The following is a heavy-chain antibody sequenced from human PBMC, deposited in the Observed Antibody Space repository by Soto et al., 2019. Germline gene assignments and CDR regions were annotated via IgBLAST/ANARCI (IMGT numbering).Heavy chain of an antibody. V-gene: IGHV4-39*01. Sequence: QLQLQESGPGLVKPSETLSLTCTVSGGSISSSSYYWGWIRQPPGKGLEWIGSIYYSGSTYYNPSLKSRVTISVDTSKNQFSLKLSSVTAADTAVYYCASQTRRGGNSGPHFDYWGQGTLVTVSS. CDR3: ASQTRRGGNSGPHFDY. D-gene: IGHD2-21*02. CDR1: GGSISSSSYY. CDR2: IYYSGST. J-gene: IGHJ4*02.